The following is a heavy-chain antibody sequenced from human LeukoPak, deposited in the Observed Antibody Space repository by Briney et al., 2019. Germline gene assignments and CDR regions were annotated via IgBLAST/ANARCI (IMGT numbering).Heavy chain of an antibody. CDR1: GFTFSSYA. D-gene: IGHD1-1*01. CDR2: ISYDGSNK. CDR3: ARVEERS. Sequence: RSGGSLRLSCAASGFTFSSYAMHWVRQAPGKGLEWVAVISYDGSNKYYADSVKGRFTISRDDSKNTLYLQMNSLRAEDTAVYYCARVEERSWGQGTLVTVSS. J-gene: IGHJ5*02. V-gene: IGHV3-30*04.